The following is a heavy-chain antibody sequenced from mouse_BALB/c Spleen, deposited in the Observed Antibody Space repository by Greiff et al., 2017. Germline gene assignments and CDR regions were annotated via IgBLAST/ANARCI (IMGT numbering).Heavy chain of an antibody. J-gene: IGHJ4*01. V-gene: IGHV1-15*01. CDR3: TRKALGYYAMDY. CDR2: IDPETGGT. D-gene: IGHD3-2*02. Sequence: QVHVKQSGAELVRPGASVTLSCKASGYTFTDYEMHWVKQTPVHGLEWIGAIDPETGGTAYNQKFKGKATLTADKSSSTAYMELRSLTSEDSAVYYCTRKALGYYAMDYWGQGTSVTVSS. CDR1: GYTFTDYE.